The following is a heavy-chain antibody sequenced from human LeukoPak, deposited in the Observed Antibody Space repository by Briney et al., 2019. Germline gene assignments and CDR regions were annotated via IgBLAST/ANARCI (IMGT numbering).Heavy chain of an antibody. CDR2: IYYSGTT. CDR3: ARHFVYYYGSGTYYPCWFDP. Sequence: SETLSLTCTVSGGSISSYYWSWIRQPPGKGLDWIGYIYYSGTTNYNPSLKSRVTISVDTSRNQFSLKLSSVTAADTTVYYCARHFVYYYGSGTYYPCWFDPWGQGTLVTVSS. D-gene: IGHD3-10*01. V-gene: IGHV4-59*08. J-gene: IGHJ5*02. CDR1: GGSISSYY.